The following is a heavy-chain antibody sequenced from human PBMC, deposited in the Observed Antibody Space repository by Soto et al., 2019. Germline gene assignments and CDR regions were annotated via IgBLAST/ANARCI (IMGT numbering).Heavy chain of an antibody. V-gene: IGHV4-61*01. CDR2: IYYSGST. CDR3: ARGYGRNFDY. CDR1: GDSVSSNSYY. J-gene: IGHJ4*02. D-gene: IGHD5-18*01. Sequence: SETLSLTCTVSGDSVSSNSYYWSWIRQPPGKGLEWIGYIYYSGSTNYNPSLKSRVTISVDTSKNQFSLNLSSVTAADTAVYYCARGYGRNFDYWGQGTLVTVSS.